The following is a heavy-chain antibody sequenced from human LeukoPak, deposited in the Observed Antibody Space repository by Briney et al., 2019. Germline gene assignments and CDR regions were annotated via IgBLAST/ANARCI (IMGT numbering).Heavy chain of an antibody. D-gene: IGHD2-2*01. CDR3: AREGIVVVPAATKKYYYYGMDV. CDR2: TYYRSKSYN. Sequence: SQTLSLTCAISGDGVSSNSAASNSIRQSPSRGLEWLVRTYYRSKSYNDYAVSVKSRITINPDTSKNQFSLQLNSVTPEDTAVYYCAREGIVVVPAATKKYYYYGMDVWGQGTTVTVSS. CDR1: GDGVSSNSAA. J-gene: IGHJ6*02. V-gene: IGHV6-1*01.